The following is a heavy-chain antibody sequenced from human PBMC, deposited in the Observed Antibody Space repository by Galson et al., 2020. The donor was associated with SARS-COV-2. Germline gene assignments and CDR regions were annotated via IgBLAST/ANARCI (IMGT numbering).Heavy chain of an antibody. Sequence: GESLKISCAASGFTFSSYEMNWVRQAPGKGLEWVSYISSSGSTIYYADSVKGRFTISRDNAKNSLYLQMNSLRAEDTAVYYCASGSYSTGALYYYYGMDVWGQGTTVTVSS. CDR2: ISSSGSTI. V-gene: IGHV3-48*03. D-gene: IGHD1-26*01. CDR3: ASGSYSTGALYYYYGMDV. J-gene: IGHJ6*02. CDR1: GFTFSSYE.